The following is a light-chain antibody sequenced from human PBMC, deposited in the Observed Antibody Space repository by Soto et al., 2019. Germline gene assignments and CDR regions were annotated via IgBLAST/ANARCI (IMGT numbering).Light chain of an antibody. V-gene: IGKV3-15*01. J-gene: IGKJ1*01. CDR2: GAF. Sequence: IVMTQSPATLSVSPGERATLSCRASQTINSNLAWYQQKPGQGPRLLIYGAFTRATGVPDNFTGRGSGTDFTLSISSPPSEDLVDYYVQQYNKWLTWTSGLGTKVEIK. CDR1: QTINSN. CDR3: QQYNKWLTWT.